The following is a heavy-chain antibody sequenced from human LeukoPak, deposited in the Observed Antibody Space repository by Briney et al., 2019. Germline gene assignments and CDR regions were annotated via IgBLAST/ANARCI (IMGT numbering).Heavy chain of an antibody. CDR2: ISDSGSTI. V-gene: IGHV3-48*03. J-gene: IGHJ4*02. Sequence: PGGSLRLSCAVSVVAFSIITFGGGSQTPGKGLEWLSYISDSGSTIYYADSVKGRFTISRDNAMNSLYLQMNSLRAEDTAVYYCDRTREYDGSGYHFDYWGQGTLVTVSS. D-gene: IGHD3-22*01. CDR1: VVAFSIIT. CDR3: DRTREYDGSGYHFDY.